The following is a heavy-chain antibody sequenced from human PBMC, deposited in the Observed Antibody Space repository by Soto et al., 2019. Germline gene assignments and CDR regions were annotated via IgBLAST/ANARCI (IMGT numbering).Heavy chain of an antibody. V-gene: IGHV1-2*02. D-gene: IGHD3-16*01. Sequence: ASVKVSCKASGYSFIGYYMHWVRQAPGQGLEWMGWINPKSGVTNYAQKFQGRVTMTRDTSITTAYMELSSLRSDDTAVYYCAAEMYYDYVWDYAFDIWGQGTMVTVSS. J-gene: IGHJ3*02. CDR2: INPKSGVT. CDR3: AAEMYYDYVWDYAFDI. CDR1: GYSFIGYY.